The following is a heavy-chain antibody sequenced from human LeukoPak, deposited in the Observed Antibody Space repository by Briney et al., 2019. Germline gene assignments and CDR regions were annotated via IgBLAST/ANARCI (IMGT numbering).Heavy chain of an antibody. CDR2: IYYRGNT. V-gene: IGHV4-39*01. Sequence: PSETLSLTCTVDGGSMNTNNYYCGWIPQPPGRGLEWSGSIYYRGNTYYNPSLKSRVTLSADTCKNQFSLKVTSLTAADTAVYYCARASSGYYWDFDYWGQGALVTVSS. CDR3: ARASSGYYWDFDY. J-gene: IGHJ4*02. CDR1: GGSMNTNNYY. D-gene: IGHD3-22*01.